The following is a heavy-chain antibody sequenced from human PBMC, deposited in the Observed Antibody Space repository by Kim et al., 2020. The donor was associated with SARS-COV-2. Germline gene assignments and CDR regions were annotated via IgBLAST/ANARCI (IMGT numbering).Heavy chain of an antibody. CDR1: GFSFSSNA. CDR2: LGGDGGT. V-gene: IGHV3-23*01. CDR3: AKDVRRWQHDF. Sequence: GGSLRLSCAASGFSFSSNAMTWVRQAPGKGLEWVSGLGGDGGTFYANSVKGRFTISRDNSKNTLYLQMRGLRAEDTAVYFCAKDVRRWQHDFWGQGTLVTVSS. D-gene: IGHD4-17*01. J-gene: IGHJ4*02.